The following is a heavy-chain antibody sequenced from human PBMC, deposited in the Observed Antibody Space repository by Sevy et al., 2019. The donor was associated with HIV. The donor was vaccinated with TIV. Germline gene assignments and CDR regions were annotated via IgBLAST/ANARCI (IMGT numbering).Heavy chain of an antibody. CDR3: TRRSGGESIFDY. D-gene: IGHD3-3*01. J-gene: IGHJ4*02. CDR2: IKSKAQGGTI. CDR1: GFTFGDYA. V-gene: IGHV3-49*04. Sequence: GGSLRLSCTTSGFTFGDYAMNWVRQAPGKGLEWVAFIKSKAQGGTIDHAASVKGRFTISRDDSKSIAYLEMNNLKIEDSAVYYCTRRSGGESIFDYWGQGTLVTVSS.